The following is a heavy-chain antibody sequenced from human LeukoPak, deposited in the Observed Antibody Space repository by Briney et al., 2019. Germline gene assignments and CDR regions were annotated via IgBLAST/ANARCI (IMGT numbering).Heavy chain of an antibody. Sequence: ASVKVSCKASGYTFTGYYMHWVRQAPGQGLEWMGWINPNSGGTNYAQKFQGRVTMTRDTSITTAYMELSRLRSDDTAVYYCASHVAIVATNPNYYFDYWGQGTLVTVSS. CDR3: ASHVAIVATNPNYYFDY. CDR1: GYTFTGYY. CDR2: INPNSGGT. D-gene: IGHD5-12*01. J-gene: IGHJ4*02. V-gene: IGHV1-2*02.